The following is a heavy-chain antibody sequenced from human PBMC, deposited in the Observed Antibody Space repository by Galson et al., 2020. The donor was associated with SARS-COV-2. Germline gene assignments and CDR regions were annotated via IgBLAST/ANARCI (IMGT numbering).Heavy chain of an antibody. Sequence: GESLKISCAASGFTFRSYAMSWVRQAPGKGLEWVSAISGSGGSTYYADSVKGRFTISRDNSKNTLYLQMNSLRAEDTAVYYCAKDPIGDVLLWFGDVEASMDVWGQGTTVTVSS. V-gene: IGHV3-23*01. CDR3: AKDPIGDVLLWFGDVEASMDV. CDR1: GFTFRSYA. J-gene: IGHJ6*02. D-gene: IGHD3-10*01. CDR2: ISGSGGST.